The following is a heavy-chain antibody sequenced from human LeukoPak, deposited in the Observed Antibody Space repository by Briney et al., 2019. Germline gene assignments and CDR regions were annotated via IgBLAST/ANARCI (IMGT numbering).Heavy chain of an antibody. J-gene: IGHJ4*02. CDR3: AREDSGLDS. D-gene: IGHD6-19*01. V-gene: IGHV3-33*01. CDR2: IWYDGSKK. CDR1: GFTFSSYA. Sequence: GGSLRLSCAASGFTFSSYAMHWVRQAPGKGLEWVTLIWYDGSKKYYADSVKGRFTISRDNSKNTLYLQMNSLRAEDTAVYFCAREDSGLDSWGQGTLVTVSS.